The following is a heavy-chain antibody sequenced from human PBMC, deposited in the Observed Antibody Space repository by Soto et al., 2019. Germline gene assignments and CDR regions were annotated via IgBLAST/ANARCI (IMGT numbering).Heavy chain of an antibody. CDR3: ARRHGSRSYFRSLMEN. J-gene: IGHJ4*02. CDR2: INHSGST. CDR1: GGSFSGYY. V-gene: IGHV4-34*01. Sequence: PSETLSLTCAVYGGSFSGYYWSWIRQPPGKGLEWIGEINHSGSTNYNPSLKSRVTISVDTSKNQFSLKLSSVTAADTAVYYCARRHGSRSYFRSLMENWGQGTRVT. D-gene: IGHD3-10*01.